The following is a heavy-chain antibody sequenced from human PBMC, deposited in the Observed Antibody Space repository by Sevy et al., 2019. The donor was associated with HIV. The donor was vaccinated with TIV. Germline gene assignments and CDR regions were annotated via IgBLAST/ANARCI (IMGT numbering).Heavy chain of an antibody. CDR1: GYTFTTYG. CDR2: INTNTGNP. Sequence: ASVKVSCKASGYTFTTYGMNWVRQAPRQGLERRGWINTNTGNPTYAQGFTGRFVFSLDSSVSTAYLQISSLKAEDTAVYYCACPVKSVTGGWTFDYWGQGTLVTVSS. D-gene: IGHD5-12*01. J-gene: IGHJ4*02. V-gene: IGHV7-4-1*02. CDR3: ACPVKSVTGGWTFDY.